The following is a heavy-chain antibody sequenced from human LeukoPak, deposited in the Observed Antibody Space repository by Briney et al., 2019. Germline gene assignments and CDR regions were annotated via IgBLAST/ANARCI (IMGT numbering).Heavy chain of an antibody. J-gene: IGHJ4*02. CDR2: ISGSTTDI. CDR1: GFTFTAYT. V-gene: IGHV3-21*01. D-gene: IGHD3-3*01. Sequence: GGSLRLSCAASGFTFTAYTINWVRQAPGKGLEWVSYISGSTTDIYYADSVKGRFTISRDNAKNTLFLQMNSLRAEDTAVYYCARDRYYTLDYWGQGTLVTVSS. CDR3: ARDRYYTLDY.